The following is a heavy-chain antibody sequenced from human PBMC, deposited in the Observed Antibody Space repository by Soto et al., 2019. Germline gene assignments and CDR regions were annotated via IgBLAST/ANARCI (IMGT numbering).Heavy chain of an antibody. Sequence: ASVKVSCKASGGTFSSYAISWVRQAPGQGLEWMGWISAYNGNTNYAQKLQGRVTMTTDTSTSTAYMELRSLRSDDTAVYYCARGMPGILTGYYNPYYYGMDVWGQGTTVTVSS. J-gene: IGHJ6*02. CDR3: ARGMPGILTGYYNPYYYGMDV. D-gene: IGHD3-9*01. V-gene: IGHV1-18*01. CDR1: GGTFSSYA. CDR2: ISAYNGNT.